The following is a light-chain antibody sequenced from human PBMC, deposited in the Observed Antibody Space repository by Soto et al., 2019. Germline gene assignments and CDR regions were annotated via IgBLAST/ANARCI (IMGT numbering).Light chain of an antibody. V-gene: IGKV1-5*03. CDR3: QQYNRHSEYT. J-gene: IGKJ2*01. CDR2: KAS. CDR1: QSISTW. Sequence: DIQMTQSPSTLSAFVGDRVIITCRASQSISTWLAWYQQKPGTAPKLLIYKASSLESGVPSRFSGSGSGTEFTLTSSSLQPDDFATYYCQQYNRHSEYTFGQGTKLEIK.